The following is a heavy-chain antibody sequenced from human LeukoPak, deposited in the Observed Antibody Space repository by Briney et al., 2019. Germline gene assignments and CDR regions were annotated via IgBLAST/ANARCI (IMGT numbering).Heavy chain of an antibody. CDR1: GFTFDDYA. D-gene: IGHD5-18*01. J-gene: IGHJ6*03. V-gene: IGHV3-20*04. Sequence: GESLRLACAASGFTFDDYAMNWVRHVPGMGQEWVSGINWHGRITEYADSVKDRFTISRQNTKNSLYLYMNNLGGEDTALYFCARGSVQLWLRDTYYYMDVWGKGTTVTVSS. CDR2: INWHGRIT. CDR3: ARGSVQLWLRDTYYYMDV.